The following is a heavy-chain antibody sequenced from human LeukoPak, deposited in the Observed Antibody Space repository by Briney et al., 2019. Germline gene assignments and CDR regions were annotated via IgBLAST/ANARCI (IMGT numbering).Heavy chain of an antibody. D-gene: IGHD6-13*01. V-gene: IGHV7-4-1*02. Sequence: ASVKVSCKASGYTFTSYAMNCVCHAPGQGLVCRGWINTNTGKPTYAHGFSGGVVFFLDTSVSTQYLQISSLKAEDTAVYYCASGYSSLPHAYYMDVWGKGTTVTVSS. CDR1: GYTFTSYA. CDR3: ASGYSSLPHAYYMDV. J-gene: IGHJ6*03. CDR2: INTNTGKP.